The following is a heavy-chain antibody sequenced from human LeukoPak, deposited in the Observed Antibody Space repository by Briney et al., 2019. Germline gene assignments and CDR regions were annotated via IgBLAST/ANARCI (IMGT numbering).Heavy chain of an antibody. CDR2: IYYSGST. J-gene: IGHJ3*02. CDR1: GVSISSYY. V-gene: IGHV4-59*08. CDR3: ARLHLPDAFDI. Sequence: SETLSLTCTVSGVSISSYYWSWIRQPPGKGLEWIGYIYYSGSTNYNPSLKSRVTISVDTSKNQSSLKLSSVTAADTAVYYCARLHLPDAFDIWGQGTMVTVSS.